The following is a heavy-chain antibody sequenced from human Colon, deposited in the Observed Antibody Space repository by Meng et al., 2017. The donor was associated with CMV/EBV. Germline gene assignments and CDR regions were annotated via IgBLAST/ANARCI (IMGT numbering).Heavy chain of an antibody. J-gene: IGHJ4*02. CDR1: GGTFSNNV. V-gene: IGHV1-69*10. Sequence: SVKVSCKASGGTFSNNVINWVRQAPGQGLEWVGGIIPILGVTHYAQRFQGRVTVSADKSTTTAYMEVSSLTSDDTALYYCARDSGLAVTGPVEDWGQGTLVTVSS. CDR2: IIPILGVT. CDR3: ARDSGLAVTGPVED. D-gene: IGHD6-19*01.